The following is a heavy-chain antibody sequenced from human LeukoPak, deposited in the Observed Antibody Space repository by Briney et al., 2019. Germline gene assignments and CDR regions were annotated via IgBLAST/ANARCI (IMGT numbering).Heavy chain of an antibody. D-gene: IGHD3-22*01. Sequence: GGSLRLCCAASGFTFSSYAMHWVRQAPGKGLEYVSAISSNGGSTYYANSVKGRFTISRDNSKNTLYLQMGSLRAEDMAVYYCARERDYYDSSGPFDYWGQGTLVTVSS. CDR3: ARERDYYDSSGPFDY. CDR1: GFTFSSYA. CDR2: ISSNGGST. V-gene: IGHV3-64*01. J-gene: IGHJ4*02.